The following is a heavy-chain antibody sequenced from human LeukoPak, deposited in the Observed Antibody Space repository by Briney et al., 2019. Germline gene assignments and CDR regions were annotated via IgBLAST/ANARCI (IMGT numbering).Heavy chain of an antibody. CDR3: ASTGAGVGSSLSWDWFDP. J-gene: IGHJ5*02. CDR2: IYYSGST. CDR1: GGSIRTTNYF. D-gene: IGHD6-6*01. Sequence: SETLSLTCTVSGGSIRTTNYFWGWIRQPPGKGLEWIGSIYYSGSTYYNPSLKSRVTISVDTSKNQFSLKLSSVTAADTAVYYCASTGAGVGSSLSWDWFDPWGQGTLVTVSS. V-gene: IGHV4-39*01.